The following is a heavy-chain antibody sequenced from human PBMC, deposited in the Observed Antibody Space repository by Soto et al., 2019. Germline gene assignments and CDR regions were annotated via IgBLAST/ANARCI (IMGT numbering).Heavy chain of an antibody. D-gene: IGHD1-20*01. CDR2: IYYSGST. Sequence: PSETLSLTCTVSGGSISSYYWSWIRQPPGKGLEWIGYIYYSGSTNYNPSLKSRVTISVDTSKNQFSLKLSSVTAADTAVYYCARDLRYNWIGDYYGMDVWGQGTTVTVSS. CDR1: GGSISSYY. CDR3: ARDLRYNWIGDYYGMDV. V-gene: IGHV4-59*01. J-gene: IGHJ6*02.